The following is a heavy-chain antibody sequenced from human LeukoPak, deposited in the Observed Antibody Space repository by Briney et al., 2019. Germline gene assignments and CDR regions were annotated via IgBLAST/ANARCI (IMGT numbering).Heavy chain of an antibody. D-gene: IGHD4-23*01. CDR3: AKDYGGNLGYYYYGMDV. CDR1: GFTFSIYV. CDR2: LSGRGGNS. J-gene: IGHJ6*02. Sequence: GGSLRLSCAASGFTFSIYVMSWVRQAPGKGREWVSTLSGRGGNSYYADSVKGRFTISRDNSKNMLFLQMNSLRADDTAIYFCAKDYGGNLGYYYYGMDVWGQGTTVTVSS. V-gene: IGHV3-23*01.